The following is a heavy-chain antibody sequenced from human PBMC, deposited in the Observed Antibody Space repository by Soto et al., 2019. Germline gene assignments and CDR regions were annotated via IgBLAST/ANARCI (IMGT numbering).Heavy chain of an antibody. D-gene: IGHD6-13*01. CDR1: GFTFSSYG. Sequence: GGSLRLSCAASGFTFSSYGMHWVRQAPGKGLEWVAVISYDGSNKYYADSVKGRFTISRDNSKNTLYLQMNSLRAEDTAVYYCASFSTAAGGYFDYWGQGTLVTVSS. J-gene: IGHJ4*02. V-gene: IGHV3-30*03. CDR2: ISYDGSNK. CDR3: ASFSTAAGGYFDY.